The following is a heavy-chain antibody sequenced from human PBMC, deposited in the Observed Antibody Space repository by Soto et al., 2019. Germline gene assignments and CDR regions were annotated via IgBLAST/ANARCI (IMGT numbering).Heavy chain of an antibody. J-gene: IGHJ5*02. CDR1: GFTFSSYS. Sequence: EVQLVESGGGLVKPGGSLRLSCAASGFTFSSYSMNWVRQAPGKGLEWVSTISSRNNDMYYVDSVKGRFTISRDNARNSVYLQMNSLIADATAVYYCARDVNGGFCGAWGQGTVVTVSS. V-gene: IGHV3-21*01. D-gene: IGHD2-21*01. CDR2: ISSRNNDM. CDR3: ARDVNGGFCGA.